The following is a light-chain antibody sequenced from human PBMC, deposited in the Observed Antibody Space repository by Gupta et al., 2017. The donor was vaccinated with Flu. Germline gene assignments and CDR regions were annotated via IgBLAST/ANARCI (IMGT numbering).Light chain of an antibody. V-gene: IGLV3-19*01. CDR1: SLRNSY. CDR3: NSRDSTDNHQAV. Sequence: QTVRITVQGDSLRNSYASGYQQKPGQAPFLVIYAKNNRPSGIPDRFSGSSSGNTASLTITGAQAEDEADYYCNSRDSTDNHQAVFGGGTKLTVL. J-gene: IGLJ2*01. CDR2: AKN.